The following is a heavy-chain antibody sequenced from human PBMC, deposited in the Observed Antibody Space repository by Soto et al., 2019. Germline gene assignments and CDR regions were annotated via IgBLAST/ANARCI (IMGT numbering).Heavy chain of an antibody. J-gene: IGHJ5*02. Sequence: SSVKVSCKPSGGTFSNYPITWVPQAPGQGLEWMGGIIPIFGTANYAQKFQGRVTITADESTSTAYMELSSLRSEDTAVYYCARDFFDSSDYTTNWFDPWGQGTLVTVSS. CDR3: ARDFFDSSDYTTNWFDP. V-gene: IGHV1-69*13. D-gene: IGHD3-22*01. CDR1: GGTFSNYP. CDR2: IIPIFGTA.